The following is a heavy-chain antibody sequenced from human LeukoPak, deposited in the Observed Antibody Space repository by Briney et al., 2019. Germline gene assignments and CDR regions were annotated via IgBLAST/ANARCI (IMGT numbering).Heavy chain of an antibody. V-gene: IGHV1-46*01. CDR2: INPSGGST. Sequence: ASVKVSCKASGYTFTSYYMHWVRQAPGQGLEWMGIINPSGGSTSYAQKFQGRVTMTRDTSTSTVYMELSSLRSEDTAVYYCARQRGRGGVAGTVWFDPWGQGTLVTVSS. J-gene: IGHJ5*02. D-gene: IGHD6-19*01. CDR3: ARQRGRGGVAGTVWFDP. CDR1: GYTFTSYY.